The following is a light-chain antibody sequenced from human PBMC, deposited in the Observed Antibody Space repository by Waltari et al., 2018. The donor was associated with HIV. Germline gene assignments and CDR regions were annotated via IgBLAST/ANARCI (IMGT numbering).Light chain of an antibody. J-gene: IGLJ1*01. CDR1: NSNVGSDV. V-gene: IGLV1-44*01. CDR2: GDN. Sequence: QSVLTQPHSASGTPGQRVIISCSGSNSNVGSDVVNWYQQLPGTAPKLLTYGDNGRPSVVPGRFSGSKSGASASLAISDLQSEDEAEYYCAAWDARLNEYLFGTGTKVTVL. CDR3: AAWDARLNEYL.